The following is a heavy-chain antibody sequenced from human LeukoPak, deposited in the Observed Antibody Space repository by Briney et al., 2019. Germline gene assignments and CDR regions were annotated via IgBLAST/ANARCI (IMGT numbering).Heavy chain of an antibody. CDR1: GYTFTSYG. J-gene: IGHJ4*02. CDR2: ISAYNGNT. Sequence: GASVKVSCKASGYTFTSYGISWVRQARGQGLEWMGRISAYNGNTNYAQKLQGRVTMTTDTSTSTAYMELRSLRSDDTAVYYCALTYVVVPAAIRSSAPTDDYWGQGTLVTVSS. CDR3: ALTYVVVPAAIRSSAPTDDY. V-gene: IGHV1-18*01. D-gene: IGHD2-2*02.